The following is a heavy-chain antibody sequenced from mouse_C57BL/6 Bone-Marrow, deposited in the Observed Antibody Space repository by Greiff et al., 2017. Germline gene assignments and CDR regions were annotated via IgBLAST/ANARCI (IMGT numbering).Heavy chain of an antibody. Sequence: VQLQQPGAELVMPGASVKLSCKASGYTFTSYWMPWVKQRPGQGLEWIGEIEPSVSYTNYNQNFKGKSTLTVDKSSSTAYMQLSSLTSEDSAVYYCARDGYDGAWFAYWGQGTLVTVSA. D-gene: IGHD2-2*01. CDR2: IEPSVSYT. CDR1: GYTFTSYW. CDR3: ARDGYDGAWFAY. J-gene: IGHJ3*01. V-gene: IGHV1-69*01.